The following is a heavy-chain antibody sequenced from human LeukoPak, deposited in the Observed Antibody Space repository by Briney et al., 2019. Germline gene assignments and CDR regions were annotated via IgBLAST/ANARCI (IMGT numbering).Heavy chain of an antibody. CDR3: ARIDTAMVTGFDY. CDR2: INPNSGGT. V-gene: IGHV1-2*02. D-gene: IGHD5-18*01. CDR1: GYTFTGYY. Sequence: ASVKVSCKASGYTFTGYYMHWVRQAPGQGLEWMGWINPNSGGTNYAQKFQGRVTMTRDTSISTAYMELSRLRSGDTAVYYCARIDTAMVTGFDYWGQGTLVTVSS. J-gene: IGHJ4*02.